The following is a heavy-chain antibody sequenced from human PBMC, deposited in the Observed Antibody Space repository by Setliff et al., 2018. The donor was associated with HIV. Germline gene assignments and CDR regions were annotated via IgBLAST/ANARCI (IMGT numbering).Heavy chain of an antibody. V-gene: IGHV1-2*06. Sequence: ASVKVSCKASGYTFTSYYMHWVRQAPAQGLEWMGRINPNSGGTNHAQKFQGRVTMTRDTSISTAYMELSRLRSDDTAVYYCARGRHYSSSAPFAIDFWGQGMLVTVSS. CDR1: GYTFTSYY. CDR3: ARGRHYSSSAPFAIDF. D-gene: IGHD6-6*01. J-gene: IGHJ4*02. CDR2: INPNSGGT.